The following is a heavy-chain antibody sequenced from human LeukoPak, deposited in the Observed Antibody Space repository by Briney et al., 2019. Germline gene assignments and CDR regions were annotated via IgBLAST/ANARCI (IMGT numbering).Heavy chain of an antibody. J-gene: IGHJ4*02. CDR1: GFTFSSYA. CDR2: ISGNGGST. D-gene: IGHD5-18*01. CDR3: ARSIQLWSYFDY. V-gene: IGHV3-64*01. Sequence: HPGGSLRLSCAASGFTFSSYAIHWVRQAPGKGLEYVSAISGNGGSTYYANSVKGRFTISRDNSKNTLLLQMGRLRAEDMAVYYCARSIQLWSYFDYWGQGTLVTVSS.